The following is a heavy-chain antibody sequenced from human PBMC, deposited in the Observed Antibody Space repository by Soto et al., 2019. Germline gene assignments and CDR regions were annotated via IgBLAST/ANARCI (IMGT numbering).Heavy chain of an antibody. V-gene: IGHV4-38-2*01. D-gene: IGHD2-21*02. CDR1: GYSISSGYY. Sequence: QVQLQESGPGLVKPSETLSLTCAVSGYSISSGYYWGWIRQPPGKGLEWIGSIYHSGSTYDTPSLKSRVTISVDTSKNQFSLKLSSVTAADTAVYYCARMVTRHFDYWGQGTLVTVSS. CDR3: ARMVTRHFDY. CDR2: IYHSGST. J-gene: IGHJ4*02.